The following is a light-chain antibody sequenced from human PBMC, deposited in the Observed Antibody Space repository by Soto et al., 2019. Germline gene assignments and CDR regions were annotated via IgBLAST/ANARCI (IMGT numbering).Light chain of an antibody. CDR3: QQYNSYSPA. CDR2: KAS. V-gene: IGKV1-5*03. J-gene: IGKJ2*01. Sequence: DIQMTQSPSTLSASVGDRVTITCRASTSISSWLAWYQQKPGKAPKLLIYKASSLESGVPSRFSGSGSGTEFTLTISSLQPDDFATYYCQQYNSYSPAFGQGTKLEIK. CDR1: TSISSW.